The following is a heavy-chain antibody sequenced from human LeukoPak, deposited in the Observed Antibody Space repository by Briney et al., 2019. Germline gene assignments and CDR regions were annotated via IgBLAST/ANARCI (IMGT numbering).Heavy chain of an antibody. J-gene: IGHJ4*02. CDR2: ISSNGHST. D-gene: IGHD1-26*01. V-gene: IGHV3-64*01. Sequence: GGSLRLSCAASGFTFSSYAMHWVRQAPGKGLEYVSAISSNGHSTDYAISVKGRFTISRDNSKNTLYLQMGSLGAEDMAVYYCARRPYSGSYYVDYWGQGTLVTVSS. CDR1: GFTFSSYA. CDR3: ARRPYSGSYYVDY.